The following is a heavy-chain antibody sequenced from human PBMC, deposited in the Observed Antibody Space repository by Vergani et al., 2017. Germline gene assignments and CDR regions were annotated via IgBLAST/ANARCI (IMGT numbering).Heavy chain of an antibody. CDR2: INHSGST. J-gene: IGHJ6*02. V-gene: IGHV4-34*01. D-gene: IGHD6-6*01. CDR3: ARGDRTSSSRATAYYYYYGMDV. Sequence: QVQLQQWGAGLLKPSETLSLTCAVYGGSFSGYYWSWTRQPPGKGLEWIGEINHSGSTNYNPSLKSRVTISVDTSKNQFSLKLSSVTAADTAVYYCARGDRTSSSRATAYYYYYGMDVWGQGTTVTVSS. CDR1: GGSFSGYY.